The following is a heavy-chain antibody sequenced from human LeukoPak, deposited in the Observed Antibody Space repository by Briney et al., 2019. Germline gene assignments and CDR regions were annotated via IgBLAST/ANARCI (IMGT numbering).Heavy chain of an antibody. J-gene: IGHJ4*02. D-gene: IGHD3-22*01. CDR2: FDPEDGET. V-gene: IGHV1-24*01. Sequence: VSVKVSCKVSGYTLTELSMHWVRQAPGKGLEWMGGFDPEDGETIYAQKFQGRVTMTEDTSTDTAYMELSSLRSEDTAVYYCATVATYYYDSSGYYYWGQGTLVTVSS. CDR1: GYTLTELS. CDR3: ATVATYYYDSSGYYY.